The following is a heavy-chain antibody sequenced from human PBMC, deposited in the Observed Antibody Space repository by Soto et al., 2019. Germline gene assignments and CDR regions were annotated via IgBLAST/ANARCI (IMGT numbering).Heavy chain of an antibody. D-gene: IGHD4-17*01. V-gene: IGHV1-46*01. CDR2: STPIDGST. CDR3: ARAVSTKTAPIDY. Sequence: QVQLVQSGAEVKNPGASVKVSCKASGYTFTTYYMHWLRQARGQGIEWMGISTPIDGSTRYDQKFQDRFTMTRDTSPSTVYMELSILIPENTAVYYCARAVSTKTAPIDYCRQGTLVTVSS. CDR1: GYTFTTYY. J-gene: IGHJ4*02.